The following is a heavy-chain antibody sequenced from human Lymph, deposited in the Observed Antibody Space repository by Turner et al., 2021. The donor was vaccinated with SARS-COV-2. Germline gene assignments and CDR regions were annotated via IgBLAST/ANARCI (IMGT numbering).Heavy chain of an antibody. D-gene: IGHD3-3*01. Sequence: QVQLVQSGAEVKKPGASVKVSCKASEYTFTGSYMHWVRQAPGQGLEWMGWINPNSGGTNYAQKFQGRVTMTRDTSISAAYMELSRLRSDDTAVYYCARDVERYNDFWSGYSGGYGMDVWGQGTTVTVSS. CDR1: EYTFTGSY. CDR3: ARDVERYNDFWSGYSGGYGMDV. CDR2: INPNSGGT. J-gene: IGHJ6*02. V-gene: IGHV1-2*02.